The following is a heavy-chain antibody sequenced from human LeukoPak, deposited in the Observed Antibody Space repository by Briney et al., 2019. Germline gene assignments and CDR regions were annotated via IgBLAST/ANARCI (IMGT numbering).Heavy chain of an antibody. J-gene: IGHJ5*02. CDR2: ISDSGST. CDR1: GFTFSSYS. Sequence: GSLRLSCAASGFTFSSYSMNWIRQPPGKGLEWIGSISDSGSTYYNPSLKSRVTISVDTSKNQFSLRLGSVTASDTAVYYCASRDLHTTMWRWFDPWGQGTLVTVSS. V-gene: IGHV4-59*05. D-gene: IGHD5-18*01. CDR3: ASRDLHTTMWRWFDP.